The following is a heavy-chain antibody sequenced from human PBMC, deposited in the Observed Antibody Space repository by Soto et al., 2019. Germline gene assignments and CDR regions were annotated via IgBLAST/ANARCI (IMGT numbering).Heavy chain of an antibody. V-gene: IGHV1-18*01. CDR3: ARVRDGYNYLDYYYYMDV. Sequence: ASVKVSCKASGYTFTSYGISWVRQAPGQGLEWMGWISAYNGNTNYAQKLQGRVTMTTDTSTSTAYMELRSLRSDDTAVYYCARVRDGYNYLDYYYYMDVWGKGTTVTVPS. D-gene: IGHD5-12*01. J-gene: IGHJ6*03. CDR1: GYTFTSYG. CDR2: ISAYNGNT.